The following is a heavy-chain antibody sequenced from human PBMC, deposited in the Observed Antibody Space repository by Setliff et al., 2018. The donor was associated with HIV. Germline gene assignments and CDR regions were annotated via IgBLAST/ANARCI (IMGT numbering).Heavy chain of an antibody. Sequence: PGGSLRLSCAASGFTFSNYAMHWVRQAPGKALEYVSAISTDGDGTYYADSVKGRFTISRDNSKNTLYLQMGSLRAEDMAVYYCARSRPYNSALDYWGQGTLVTVSS. CDR2: ISTDGDGT. CDR1: GFTFSNYA. CDR3: ARSRPYNSALDY. D-gene: IGHD6-25*01. J-gene: IGHJ4*02. V-gene: IGHV3-64*02.